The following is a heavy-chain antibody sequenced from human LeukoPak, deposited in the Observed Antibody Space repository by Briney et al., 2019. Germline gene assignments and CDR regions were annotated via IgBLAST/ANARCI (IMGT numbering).Heavy chain of an antibody. D-gene: IGHD3-22*01. CDR3: ARDPTYYHDSSGYYDY. J-gene: IGHJ4*02. Sequence: ASVKVSCKASGGTFSSYAISWVRQAPGQGLEWMGRINPNSGGTNYAQKFQGRVTVTRDTSISTAYMELSRLRSDDTAVYYCARDPTYYHDSSGYYDYWGQGTLVTVSS. CDR2: INPNSGGT. V-gene: IGHV1-2*06. CDR1: GGTFSSYA.